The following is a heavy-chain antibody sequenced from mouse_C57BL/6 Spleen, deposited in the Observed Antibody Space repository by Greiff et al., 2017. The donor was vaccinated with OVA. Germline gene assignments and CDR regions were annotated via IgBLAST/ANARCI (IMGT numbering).Heavy chain of an antibody. Sequence: QVQLQQPGAELVKPGASVKMSCKASGYTFTSYWITWVKQRPGQGLEWIGDIYPGSGSTNYNEKFKSKATLTVYTSSSTAYMPLSSLTSEDSAVYYCAVYYDYLFAYWGQGTLVTVSA. CDR3: AVYYDYLFAY. J-gene: IGHJ3*01. CDR2: IYPGSGST. V-gene: IGHV1-55*01. CDR1: GYTFTSYW. D-gene: IGHD2-4*01.